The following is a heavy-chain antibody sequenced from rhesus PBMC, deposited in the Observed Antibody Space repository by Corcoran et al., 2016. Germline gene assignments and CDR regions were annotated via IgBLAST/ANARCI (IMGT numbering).Heavy chain of an antibody. Sequence: EVQLVQSGAEVKRPGESLKISCKTSGYSFTSYWISWVRQMPGKGLGWRGEIDHSESEPRSSPSFQGQGTISADKSISTAYLQWSSLKASDSATYYCAKVVETYYYGSGYGYGLDSWGQGVVVTVSS. CDR3: AKVVETYYYGSGYGYGLDS. CDR2: IDHSESEP. V-gene: IGHV5-2*01. J-gene: IGHJ6*01. CDR1: GYSFTSYW. D-gene: IGHD3-28*01.